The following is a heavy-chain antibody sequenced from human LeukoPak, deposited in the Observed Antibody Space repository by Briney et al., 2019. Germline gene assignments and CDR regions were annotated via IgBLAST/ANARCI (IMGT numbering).Heavy chain of an antibody. CDR1: GGSISSGGYS. Sequence: SQTLSLTCAVSGGSISSGGYSWSWIRQPPGKGLEWIGYIYHSGSTYYNPSLKSRVTISVDRSKNQFSLKLSSVTAADTAVYYCARGRYGDYYDYWGQRTLVTVSS. CDR3: ARGRYGDYYDY. V-gene: IGHV4-30-2*01. D-gene: IGHD4-17*01. CDR2: IYHSGST. J-gene: IGHJ4*02.